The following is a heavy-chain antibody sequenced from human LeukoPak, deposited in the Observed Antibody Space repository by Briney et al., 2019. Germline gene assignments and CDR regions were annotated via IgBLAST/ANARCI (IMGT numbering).Heavy chain of an antibody. V-gene: IGHV3-23*01. D-gene: IGHD7-27*01. J-gene: IGHJ6*03. CDR2: XGGST. Sequence: XGGSTYYADSVKGRFTISRDNSKNTLYLQMNSLRAEDTAVYYCAKGKNWGLSSSYYYYYMDVWGKGTTVTVSS. CDR3: AKGKNWGLSSSYYYYYMDV.